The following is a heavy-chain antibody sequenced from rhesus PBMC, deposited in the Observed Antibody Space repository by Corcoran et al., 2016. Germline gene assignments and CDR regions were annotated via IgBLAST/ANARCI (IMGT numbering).Heavy chain of an antibody. CDR2: INNGGGCT. D-gene: IGHD3-9*01. V-gene: IGHV3S5*01. J-gene: IGHJ6*01. CDR1: GFTFSSYG. Sequence: EVQLVETGGGLVQPGGSLKLSCAASGFTFSSYGMSWVRQAPGKGLEWVSAINNGGGCTYHADSVKGRFTISRDNSKNTLSLQMNSLRAEDTAVYYCAKVEIRGDYYGLDSWGQGVVVTVSS. CDR3: AKVEIRGDYYGLDS.